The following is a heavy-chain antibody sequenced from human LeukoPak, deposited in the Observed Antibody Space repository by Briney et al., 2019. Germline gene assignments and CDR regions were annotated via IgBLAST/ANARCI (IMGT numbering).Heavy chain of an antibody. D-gene: IGHD3-10*01. J-gene: IGHJ6*03. CDR1: GYTFTSYY. CDR2: INPSGGST. V-gene: IGHV1-46*01. CDR3: ARSYYGSKYYYYMDV. Sequence: ASVKVSCKASGYTFTSYYMHWVRQAPGQGLEWMGIINPSGGSTSYAQKFQGRVTMTRDMSTSTVYMELSSLRSEDTAVYYCARSYYGSKYYYYMDVWGKGTTVTVSS.